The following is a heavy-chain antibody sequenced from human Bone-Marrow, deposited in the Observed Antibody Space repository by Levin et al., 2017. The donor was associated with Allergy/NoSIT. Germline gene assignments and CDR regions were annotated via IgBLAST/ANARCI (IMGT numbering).Heavy chain of an antibody. CDR3: SRDCGGSWYSYKF. CDR1: GFSFSSYA. J-gene: IGHJ4*02. Sequence: GGSLRLSCAASGFSFSSYAMAWVRQAPGEGLEWVSTISGDGANTFHADSVKGRFTISRDNSKNILFLQMNSLRAGDTALSYCSRDCGGSWYSYKFWGQGTLVNVS. CDR2: ISGDGANT. D-gene: IGHD2-15*01. V-gene: IGHV3-23*01.